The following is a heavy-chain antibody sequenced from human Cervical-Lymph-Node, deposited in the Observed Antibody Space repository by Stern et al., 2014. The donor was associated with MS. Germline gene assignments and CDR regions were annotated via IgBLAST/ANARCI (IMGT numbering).Heavy chain of an antibody. Sequence: QVQLVQSGVEVKKPGASVKVSCKASGYTFPSFGISWVRQAPGQGLEWMGWVNPYNGNTYLAQRLQGRVTLTTDTSTSTAYMELRSLRSDDTAVYYCARGGNAPLDYWGQGTLVTVSS. CDR2: VNPYNGNT. J-gene: IGHJ4*02. V-gene: IGHV1-18*04. D-gene: IGHD4-23*01. CDR3: ARGGNAPLDY. CDR1: GYTFPSFG.